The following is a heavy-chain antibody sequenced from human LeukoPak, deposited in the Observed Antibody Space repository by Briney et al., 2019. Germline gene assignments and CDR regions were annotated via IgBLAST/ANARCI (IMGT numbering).Heavy chain of an antibody. J-gene: IGHJ4*02. Sequence: SETLSLTCAVYGGSFSGYYWSWIRQPPGKGLEWIGEINHSGSTNYNPSLKSRVTISVDTSKNQFSLKLSSVTAADTAVYYCARWGYYSEFDYWGQGTLVTVSS. CDR1: GGSFSGYY. CDR3: ARWGYYSEFDY. D-gene: IGHD4-11*01. CDR2: INHSGST. V-gene: IGHV4-34*01.